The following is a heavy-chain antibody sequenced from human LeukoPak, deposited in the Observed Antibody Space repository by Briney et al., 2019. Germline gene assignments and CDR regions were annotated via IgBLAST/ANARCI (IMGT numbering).Heavy chain of an antibody. CDR3: ARHGSITMVRGKRRYYYMDV. J-gene: IGHJ6*03. CDR1: GFTVSSNY. D-gene: IGHD3-10*01. CDR2: IYNGDGT. V-gene: IGHV3-53*01. Sequence: GGSLRLSCAASGFTVSSNYMSWVRQAPGKGLEWVSVIYNGDGTYYADSVKGRFTISRDNSENTLYLQMNSLRAEDTAVYYCARHGSITMVRGKRRYYYMDVWGKGTTVTISS.